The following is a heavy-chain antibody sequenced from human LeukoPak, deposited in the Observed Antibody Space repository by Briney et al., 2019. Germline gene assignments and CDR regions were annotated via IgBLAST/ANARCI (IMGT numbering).Heavy chain of an antibody. CDR1: GFTFSSYA. D-gene: IGHD2-21*02. Sequence: PGGSLRLSCAASGFTFSSYAMSWVRQAAGKGLEWVSAISGSGGSTYYADSVKGRFTISRDNSKNTLYLQMNSLRAEDTAVYFCAKDLRNGFPRVTDYWGQGTLVTVSS. J-gene: IGHJ4*02. CDR2: ISGSGGST. V-gene: IGHV3-23*01. CDR3: AKDLRNGFPRVTDY.